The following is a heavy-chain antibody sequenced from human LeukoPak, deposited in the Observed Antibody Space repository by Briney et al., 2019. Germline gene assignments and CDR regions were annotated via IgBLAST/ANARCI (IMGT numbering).Heavy chain of an antibody. Sequence: SETLSLTCTVSGGSISSSSYYWGWIRQPPGKGLEWIGSIYYSGSTYYNPSLKSRVTISVDTSKNQFSLKLSSVTAADTAVYYCARGRFGDYVWGSYRSRAFDYWGQGTLVTVSS. CDR3: ARGRFGDYVWGSYRSRAFDY. V-gene: IGHV4-39*07. CDR2: IYYSGST. J-gene: IGHJ4*02. D-gene: IGHD3-16*02. CDR1: GGSISSSSYY.